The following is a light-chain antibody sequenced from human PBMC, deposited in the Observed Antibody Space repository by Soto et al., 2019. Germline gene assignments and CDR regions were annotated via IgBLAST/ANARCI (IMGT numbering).Light chain of an antibody. CDR1: QSVSSY. CDR2: GAS. V-gene: IGKV3-20*01. Sequence: EIVLTQSPATLSLSPGERATLSCRASQSVSSYLAWYQQKRGQAPRLLIHGASSRATGIPDRFSGSGSGTDLTLTISRLEPEDFAVYYCQQYGGSPRTFGQGTKVDIK. J-gene: IGKJ1*01. CDR3: QQYGGSPRT.